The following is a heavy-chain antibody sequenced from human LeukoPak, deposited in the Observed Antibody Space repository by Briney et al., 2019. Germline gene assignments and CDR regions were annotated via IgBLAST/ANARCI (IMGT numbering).Heavy chain of an antibody. CDR2: IYYSGTT. D-gene: IGHD1-20*01. V-gene: IGHV4-39*01. CDR1: AGSISSNSYY. Sequence: SETLSLTCTVSAGSISSNSYYWGWIRQPPGKGLEWVGSIYYSGTTYYNPSLQSRVTISVDTSKNQFSLKLSSVTTADTAVYYCARGKIGYNWNVQGYFDYWGQGTLVTVSS. J-gene: IGHJ4*02. CDR3: ARGKIGYNWNVQGYFDY.